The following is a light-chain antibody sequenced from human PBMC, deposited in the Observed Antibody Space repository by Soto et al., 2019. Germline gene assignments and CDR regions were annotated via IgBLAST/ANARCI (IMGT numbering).Light chain of an antibody. Sequence: QSALTQPASVSGSPGQSITISCTGTSSDVGGYDYVSWYQQHPGKAPKLMIYDVSNRPSGVSNRFSGSKSGNTASLTISGLQDEDEADYYCCSYAGSTYVFGTGTKVTVL. CDR1: SSDVGGYDY. CDR3: CSYAGSTYV. J-gene: IGLJ1*01. V-gene: IGLV2-14*01. CDR2: DVS.